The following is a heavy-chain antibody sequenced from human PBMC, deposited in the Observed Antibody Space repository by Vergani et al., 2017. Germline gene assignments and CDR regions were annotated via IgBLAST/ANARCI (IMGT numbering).Heavy chain of an antibody. CDR2: ISGSGGST. CDR1: GFTFSSYA. Sequence: EVQLLESGGGLVQPGGSLRLSCAASGFTFSSYAMSWVRQAPGKGLEWVSAISGSGGSTYYADSVTGRFTISRDNSKNTLYLQMNSLRAEDTAVYYCARANQLPGIAVAGTEVWGQGTLVTVSS. CDR3: ARANQLPGIAVAGTEV. V-gene: IGHV3-23*01. J-gene: IGHJ4*02. D-gene: IGHD6-19*01.